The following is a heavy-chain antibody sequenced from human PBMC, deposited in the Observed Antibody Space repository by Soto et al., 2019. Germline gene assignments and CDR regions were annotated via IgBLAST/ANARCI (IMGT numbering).Heavy chain of an antibody. D-gene: IGHD2-2*01. CDR1: GYSFTSYW. CDR2: IDPSASYT. V-gene: IGHV5-10-1*01. J-gene: IGHJ6*02. Sequence: EVQLVQSGAEVKKPGESLRISCKGSGYSFTSYWISWVRQMPGKGLEWMGRIDPSASYTNYSTSFQGHVTISADKSISTAYLQWSSLKASDTDMYYCASSPRGYCSSTSCRELGNYYGMDVWGQGTTVTVSS. CDR3: ASSPRGYCSSTSCRELGNYYGMDV.